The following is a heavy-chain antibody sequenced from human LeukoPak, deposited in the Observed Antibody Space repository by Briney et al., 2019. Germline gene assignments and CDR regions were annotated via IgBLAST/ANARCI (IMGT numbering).Heavy chain of an antibody. CDR1: GYTFTSYG. CDR2: ISAYNGNT. Sequence: EASVKVSCKASGYTFTSYGISWVRQAPGQGLEWMGWISAYNGNTNYAQKLQGRVTMTTDTSTSTAYMELRSLRSDDTAVYYCARVDQIYITMVRGVTKPFDYWGQGTLVTVSS. J-gene: IGHJ4*02. V-gene: IGHV1-18*01. CDR3: ARVDQIYITMVRGVTKPFDY. D-gene: IGHD3-10*01.